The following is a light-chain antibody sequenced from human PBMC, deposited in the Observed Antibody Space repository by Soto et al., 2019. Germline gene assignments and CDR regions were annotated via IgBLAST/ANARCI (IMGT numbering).Light chain of an antibody. J-gene: IGLJ1*01. CDR2: GNS. V-gene: IGLV1-40*01. CDR3: QSYDISMSDYV. CDR1: SSDIGAGYD. Sequence: QSVLTQPPSVSGAPGQRVTISCTGSSSDIGAGYDVHWYQQLPGTAPKLLISGNSNRPSGVPDRFSGSKSGTSASLAITGLQDEDEAVYYCQSYDISMSDYVFGTGNKVTVL.